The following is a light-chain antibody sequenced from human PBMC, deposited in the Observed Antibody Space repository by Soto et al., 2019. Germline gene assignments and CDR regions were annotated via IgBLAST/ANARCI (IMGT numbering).Light chain of an antibody. CDR1: QSVSIY. J-gene: IGKJ5*01. Sequence: EIVLTQSPATLSLSPGERATLSCRASQSVSIYLAWYQQRPGQAPRLLSYDASNRATGIPARFSGSGSGTDFSITISSLEPEDFAVYYCQQRSNCSPITFGQGTRLEIK. CDR3: QQRSNCSPIT. V-gene: IGKV3-11*01. CDR2: DAS.